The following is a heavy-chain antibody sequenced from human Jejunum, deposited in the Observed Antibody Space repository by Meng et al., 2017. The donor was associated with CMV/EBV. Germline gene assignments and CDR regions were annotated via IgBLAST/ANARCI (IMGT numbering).Heavy chain of an antibody. D-gene: IGHD6-6*01. CDR1: GFNLDDYT. CDR3: AKDLGSSSHAFDY. Sequence: ACGFNLDDYTMHCIRQVPGKGLEWVSLIDLDGGGTYYADSVKGRFTISRDNSKNALYLQMNNLRSEDTAFYYCAKDLGSSSHAFDYWGQGTLVTVSS. J-gene: IGHJ4*02. V-gene: IGHV3-43*01. CDR2: IDLDGGGT.